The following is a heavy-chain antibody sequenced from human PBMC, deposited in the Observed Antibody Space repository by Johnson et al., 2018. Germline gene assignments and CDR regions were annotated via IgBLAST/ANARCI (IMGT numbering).Heavy chain of an antibody. CDR3: ARENGYGAFDG. CDR2: ISYDGSNK. Sequence: QVQLVESGGGVVQPGRSLRLSCAASGFTFSSYAIHWVRQAPGKGLEWVALISYDGSNKYYADSVKGRFTISRDNSKNTLYLQMSSLRPEDTALYYCARENGYGAFDGWGQVTMVTVSS. J-gene: IGHJ3*01. D-gene: IGHD5-18*01. V-gene: IGHV3-30*03. CDR1: GFTFSSYA.